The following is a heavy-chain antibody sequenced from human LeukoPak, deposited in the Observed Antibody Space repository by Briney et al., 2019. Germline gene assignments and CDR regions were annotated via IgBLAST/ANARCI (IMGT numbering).Heavy chain of an antibody. CDR3: AREAAGTPYYFDY. J-gene: IGHJ4*02. Sequence: ASVKVSCKASGYTFINYAMSWVRQAPGQGLEWMGWINTNTGNPTYAQGFTGRFVFSLDTSVNTAYLQISSLKAEDTAVYYCAREAAGTPYYFDYWGQGTLVTVSS. V-gene: IGHV7-4-1*02. CDR2: INTNTGNP. CDR1: GYTFINYA. D-gene: IGHD1-1*01.